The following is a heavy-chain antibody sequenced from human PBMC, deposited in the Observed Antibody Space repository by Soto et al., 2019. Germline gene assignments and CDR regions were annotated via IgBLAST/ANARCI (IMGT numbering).Heavy chain of an antibody. V-gene: IGHV4-59*01. CDR2: IYYSGST. D-gene: IGHD6-13*01. CDR3: ARNQFRIAAGMDFDP. CDR1: GGSISSYY. J-gene: IGHJ5*02. Sequence: PSETLSLTCTDSGGSISSYYWSWIRQPPGKGLEWIGYIYYSGSTNYNPSLKSRVTISVDTSKNQFSLKLSSVTAADTAVYYCARNQFRIAAGMDFDPWGQGTLVTVSS.